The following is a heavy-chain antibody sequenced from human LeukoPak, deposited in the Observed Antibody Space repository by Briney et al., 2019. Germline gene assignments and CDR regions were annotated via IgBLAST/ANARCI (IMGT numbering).Heavy chain of an antibody. J-gene: IGHJ4*02. Sequence: GGSLRLSCAASGFTFSSYWMSWVRQAPGKGLEWVANIKQDGSEKYYVDSVKGRFTISRDNARNSLYLQMNSLRAEDTALYYCTREDHSNYNYWGQGTLVTVSS. CDR1: GFTFSSYW. D-gene: IGHD4-11*01. CDR3: TREDHSNYNY. V-gene: IGHV3-7*01. CDR2: IKQDGSEK.